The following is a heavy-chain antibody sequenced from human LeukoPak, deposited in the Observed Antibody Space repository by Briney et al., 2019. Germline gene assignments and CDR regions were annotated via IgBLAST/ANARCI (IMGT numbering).Heavy chain of an antibody. V-gene: IGHV4-38-2*01. D-gene: IGHD3-3*01. Sequence: SETLSLTCAVSGDSIDSVYYWGWIRQPPGKGLEWIASVYHNGTTYYNPSLKSRVIISADTSRNQFSLLITSLTAADTAVYFCARQNGFGEEFDYWGQGTLVTVSS. CDR1: GDSIDSVYY. CDR3: ARQNGFGEEFDY. CDR2: VYHNGTT. J-gene: IGHJ4*02.